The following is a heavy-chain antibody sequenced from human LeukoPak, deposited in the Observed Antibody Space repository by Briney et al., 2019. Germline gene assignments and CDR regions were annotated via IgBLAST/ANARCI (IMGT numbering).Heavy chain of an antibody. J-gene: IGHJ4*02. CDR3: TTDKPLYSYGFGGPDY. CDR2: IKSKTDGGTT. D-gene: IGHD5-18*01. V-gene: IGHV3-15*01. CDR1: GFTFSNAW. Sequence: GGSLRLSCAASGFTFSNAWMSWVRQAPGKGLEWVGRIKSKTDGGTTDYAAPVKGRFTISRDDSKNTLYLQMNSLKTEDTAVYFCTTDKPLYSYGFGGPDYWGQGSLVTVSS.